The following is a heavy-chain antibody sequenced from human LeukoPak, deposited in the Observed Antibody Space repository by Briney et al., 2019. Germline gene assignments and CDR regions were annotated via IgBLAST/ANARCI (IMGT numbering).Heavy chain of an antibody. CDR2: ISPRGGGT. Sequence: GGSLRLSCAASGFIFRNYGMNWVRQAPGKGLEWLSGISPRGGGTYYADSVKGRFTISRDDSKNTLSLQMNSLRVEDTAVYYCGRDLAWGAFDYWGQGTLVTVSS. CDR3: GRDLAWGAFDY. J-gene: IGHJ4*02. V-gene: IGHV3-23*01. D-gene: IGHD7-27*01. CDR1: GFIFRNYG.